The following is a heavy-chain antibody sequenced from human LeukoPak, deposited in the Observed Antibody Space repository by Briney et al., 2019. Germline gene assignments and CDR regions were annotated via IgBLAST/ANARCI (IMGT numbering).Heavy chain of an antibody. CDR2: IYYSGST. D-gene: IGHD1-14*01. J-gene: IGHJ3*02. CDR1: GGSISSSSYY. Sequence: PSETLSLTCTVSGGSISSSSYYWGWIRQPPGKGLEWIGSIYYSGSTYYNPSLKSRVTISVDTSKNQFSLKLSPVTAADTAVYYCARALNRNDAFDIWGQGTMVTVSS. V-gene: IGHV4-39*07. CDR3: ARALNRNDAFDI.